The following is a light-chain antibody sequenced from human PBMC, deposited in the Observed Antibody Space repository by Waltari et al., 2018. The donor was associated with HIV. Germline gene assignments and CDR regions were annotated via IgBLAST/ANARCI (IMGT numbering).Light chain of an antibody. J-gene: IGLJ2*01. V-gene: IGLV2-8*01. CDR2: DVI. Sequence: QSALTQPPSASGSPGQSVTLSCTGTSSDVGGYNYVSWHQQHPGKAPKLMIYDVIKRPSWVLVLFSCSKSGRPASLTVSGLPPEYEADYYCSSHAGSKVVFGGGTRLTVL. CDR3: SSHAGSKVV. CDR1: SSDVGGYNY.